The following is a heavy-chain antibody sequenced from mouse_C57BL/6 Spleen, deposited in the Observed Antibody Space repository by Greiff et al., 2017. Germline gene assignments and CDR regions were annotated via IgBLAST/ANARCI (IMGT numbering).Heavy chain of an antibody. CDR3: ARNYYSNYGGAMDY. CDR1: GYTFTSYW. CDR2: IYPSDSDT. V-gene: IGHV1-61*01. Sequence: VQLQQPGAELVRPGSSVKLSCKASGYTFTSYWMDWVKQRPGQGLEWIGNIYPSDSDTHYNQKFKDKATLTVDKSSSTAYMQLSSLTSEDSAGYYCARNYYSNYGGAMDYWGQGTSVTVSS. J-gene: IGHJ4*01. D-gene: IGHD2-5*01.